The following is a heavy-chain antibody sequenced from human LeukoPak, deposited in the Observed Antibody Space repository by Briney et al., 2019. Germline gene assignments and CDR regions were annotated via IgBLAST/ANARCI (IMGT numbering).Heavy chain of an antibody. V-gene: IGHV4-39*01. D-gene: IGHD2/OR15-2a*01. CDR2: IDYSGNT. CDR3: ARLTIYASGEDS. Sequence: PSETLSLTCTVSGGSISSSSYYWGWIRQPPGKGLEWIGSIDYSGNTYYDPSLKSRVTISVDTSKNQFSLKLSSVTAADTAVYYCARLTIYASGEDSWGQGTLVTVSS. J-gene: IGHJ4*02. CDR1: GGSISSSSYY.